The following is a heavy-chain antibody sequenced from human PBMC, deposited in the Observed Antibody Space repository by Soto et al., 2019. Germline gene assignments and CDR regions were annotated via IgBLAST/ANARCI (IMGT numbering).Heavy chain of an antibody. J-gene: IGHJ5*02. CDR3: ARDGIAARPSGWFDP. D-gene: IGHD6-6*01. V-gene: IGHV6-1*01. Sequence: SPTLSLPCAISGDSVSSNSAAWNWIRQSPSRGLEWLGRTYYRSKWYNDYAVTVKSRITINPDTSKNQFSLQLNSVTPEDTAVYYCARDGIAARPSGWFDPWGQGTLVTVSS. CDR1: GDSVSSNSAA. CDR2: TYYRSKWYN.